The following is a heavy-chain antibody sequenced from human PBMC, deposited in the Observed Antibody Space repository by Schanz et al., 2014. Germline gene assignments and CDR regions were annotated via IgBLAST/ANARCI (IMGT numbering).Heavy chain of an antibody. J-gene: IGHJ4*02. Sequence: QVQLQQWGAGLLKPSETLSLTCAFSGGSFSGYWWTWVRQSPGKGLEWIGEVNHGGYTNYNPSLKGRVTLQVAIAKKQFSLRLSSVTAADTAAYYCATWSETRLFHNWGQGTLVTVSS. D-gene: IGHD1-7*01. CDR1: GGSFSGYW. CDR3: ATWSETRLFHN. V-gene: IGHV4-34*01. CDR2: VNHGGYT.